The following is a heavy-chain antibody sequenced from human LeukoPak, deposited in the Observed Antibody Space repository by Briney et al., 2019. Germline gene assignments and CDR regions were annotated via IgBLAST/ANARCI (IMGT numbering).Heavy chain of an antibody. D-gene: IGHD3-10*01. Sequence: ASVKVSCKSSGYTFTNSVISWVRQAPGQGLEWMGGIIPIFGTANYAQKFQGRVTITADESTSTAYMELSSLRSEDTAVYYCATKAVGGYYGDDAFDIWGQGTMVTVSS. CDR2: IIPIFGTA. CDR3: ATKAVGGYYGDDAFDI. J-gene: IGHJ3*02. CDR1: GYTFTNSV. V-gene: IGHV1-69*13.